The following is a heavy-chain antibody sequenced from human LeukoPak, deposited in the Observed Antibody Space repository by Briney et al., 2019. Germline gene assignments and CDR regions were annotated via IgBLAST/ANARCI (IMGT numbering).Heavy chain of an antibody. D-gene: IGHD6-13*01. CDR1: GFSFSSYA. V-gene: IGHV3-23*01. Sequence: PGASLGLSCGASGFSFSSYAMSWVRQAPGKGPEWVSASATGDSTYYADSVKGRLTISRDNSKSTLDLQVNSLRAEDTAVYYCAKGWPIAGDIKDWFDSWGQGTLVTVSS. CDR2: SATGDST. J-gene: IGHJ5*01. CDR3: AKGWPIAGDIKDWFDS.